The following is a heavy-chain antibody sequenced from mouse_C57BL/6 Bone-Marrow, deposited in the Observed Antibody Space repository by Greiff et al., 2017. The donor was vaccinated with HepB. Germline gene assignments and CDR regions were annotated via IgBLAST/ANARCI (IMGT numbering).Heavy chain of an antibody. Sequence: QVQLKQSGPELVKPGASVKISCKASGYAFSSSWMNWVKQRPGKGLEWIGRIYPGDGDTNYNGKFKGKATLTADKSSSTAYMQLSSLTSEDSAVYFCARRDYGNSYFDYWGQGTTLTVSS. D-gene: IGHD2-1*01. J-gene: IGHJ2*01. CDR1: GYAFSSSW. CDR2: IYPGDGDT. CDR3: ARRDYGNSYFDY. V-gene: IGHV1-82*01.